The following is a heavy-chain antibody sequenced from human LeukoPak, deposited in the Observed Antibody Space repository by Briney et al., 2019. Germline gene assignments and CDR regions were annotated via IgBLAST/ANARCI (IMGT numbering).Heavy chain of an antibody. Sequence: SETLSLTCDVNGGSLSGSYWSWIRQSPEKGLEWIGEINQSGNSNYNPSLKSRVTILVDTSKNQFSLKLSSVTAADTAVYYCAREIAVAGTPEMPYYYYYGMDVWGQGTTVTVSS. CDR2: INQSGNS. J-gene: IGHJ6*02. D-gene: IGHD6-19*01. CDR3: AREIAVAGTPEMPYYYYYGMDV. CDR1: GGSLSGSY. V-gene: IGHV4-34*01.